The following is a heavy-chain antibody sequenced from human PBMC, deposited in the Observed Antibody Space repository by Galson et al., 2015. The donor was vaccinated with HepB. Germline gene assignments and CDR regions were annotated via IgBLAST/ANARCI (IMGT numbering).Heavy chain of an antibody. D-gene: IGHD5-12*01. Sequence: SMKVSCKASGYTFTGYYMHWVRQAPGRGLEWVGWINPNSGGTNYAQKFQGRVTVTRDTSSSTAYMEVRRLRYDDTAVYYRARVRGYSGYEGFDYWGQGTLVTVSS. CDR1: GYTFTGYY. CDR2: INPNSGGT. J-gene: IGHJ4*02. V-gene: IGHV1-2*02. CDR3: ARVRGYSGYEGFDY.